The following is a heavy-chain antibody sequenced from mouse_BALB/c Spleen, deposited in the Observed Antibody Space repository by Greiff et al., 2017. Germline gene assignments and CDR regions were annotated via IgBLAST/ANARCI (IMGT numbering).Heavy chain of an antibody. CDR1: GFTFSDYY. V-gene: IGHV5-4*02. CDR3: ARDDWGFAY. CDR2: ISDGGSYT. Sequence: EVKLMESGGGLVKPGGSLKLSCAASGFTFSDYYMYWVRQTPEKRLEWVATISDGGSYTYYPDSVKGRFTISRDNAKNNLYLQMSSLKSEDTAMYYCARDDWGFAYWGQGTLVTVSA. J-gene: IGHJ3*01. D-gene: IGHD4-1*01.